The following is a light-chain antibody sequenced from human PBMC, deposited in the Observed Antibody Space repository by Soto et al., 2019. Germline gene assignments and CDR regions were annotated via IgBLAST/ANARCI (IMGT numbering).Light chain of an antibody. V-gene: IGLV1-47*01. Sequence: QSVLTQPPSASGTPGQRVTISCSGSISNLGSNFVFWYQQLPGAAPKLLISRNDQRPSGVPDRFSGSKSGTSASLAISGLRSEDEAEYHCAAWDDSLRGVVFGGGTKLTVL. CDR3: AAWDDSLRGVV. J-gene: IGLJ3*02. CDR1: ISNLGSNF. CDR2: RND.